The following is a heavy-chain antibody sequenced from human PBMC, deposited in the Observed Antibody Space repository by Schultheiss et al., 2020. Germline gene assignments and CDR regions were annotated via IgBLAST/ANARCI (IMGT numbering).Heavy chain of an antibody. J-gene: IGHJ3*02. CDR3: ARIGGSGWAVNAFDI. Sequence: SETLSLTCTVSGGSISSGGYYWSWIRQHPGKGLEWIGYIYYSGSTYYNPSLKSRVTISVDTSKNQFSLKLSSVTAADTAVYYCARIGGSGWAVNAFDIWGQGTMVTVSS. V-gene: IGHV4-31*03. CDR1: GGSISSGGYY. D-gene: IGHD6-19*01. CDR2: IYYSGST.